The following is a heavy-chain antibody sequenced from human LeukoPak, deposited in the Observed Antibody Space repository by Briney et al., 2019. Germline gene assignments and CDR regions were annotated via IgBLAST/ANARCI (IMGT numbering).Heavy chain of an antibody. J-gene: IGHJ4*02. Sequence: GGSLRLSCAASGFTFSNYYMHWVRQAPGKGLEWVALISNDGGIKYHGDSVRGRFTISRDNSENALYLQMNSLRPGDTAVYYCAKAGAQKTLRWGLDYWGQGTPVTVSS. CDR1: GFTFSNYY. V-gene: IGHV3-30*18. D-gene: IGHD4-23*01. CDR2: ISNDGGIK. CDR3: AKAGAQKTLRWGLDY.